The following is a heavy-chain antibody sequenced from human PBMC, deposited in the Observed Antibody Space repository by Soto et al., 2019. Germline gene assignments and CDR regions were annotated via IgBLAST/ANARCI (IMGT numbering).Heavy chain of an antibody. CDR3: ARQRLLRLKPDFDI. CDR1: GGPTSDKSYF. J-gene: IGHJ4*02. Sequence: PSETLSLTCSVSGGPTSDKSYFWGWVRQSPGKGLEWIGSMYYSGSSYYNPSLKSRVAISVDTSRNQFSLKLRSVTAADTAVYFCARQRLLRLKPDFDIWGQGTLVTVSS. CDR2: MYYSGSS. V-gene: IGHV4-39*01. D-gene: IGHD2-21*02.